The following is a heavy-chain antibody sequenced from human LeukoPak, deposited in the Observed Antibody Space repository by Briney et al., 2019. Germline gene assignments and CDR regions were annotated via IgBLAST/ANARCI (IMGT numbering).Heavy chain of an antibody. CDR2: IRYDGSNK. Sequence: PGGSLRLSCAASGFTFSSYGMHWVRQAPGKGLEWVAFIRYDGSNKYYADSVKGRFTISRDNSKNTLYLQMSSLKTEDTAVYYCTTPSYCEKNVCQTYFDFGGQGTLATVTS. D-gene: IGHD3-9*01. V-gene: IGHV3-30*02. J-gene: IGHJ1*01. CDR1: GFTFSSYG. CDR3: TTPSYCEKNVCQTYFDF.